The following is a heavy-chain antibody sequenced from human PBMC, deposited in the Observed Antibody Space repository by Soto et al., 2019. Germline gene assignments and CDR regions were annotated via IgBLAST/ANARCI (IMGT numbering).Heavy chain of an antibody. Sequence: ASVKVSCKASGYTLTSYDINWVRQDNGQGLAWMGWMNPNSGNTGYAQKFQGRVTMTRNTSISTAYMELSSLRSEDTAVYYCARVLSWASYYDFCSGHHNYYYYGLDVWGQGTTVTVSS. CDR1: GYTLTSYD. J-gene: IGHJ6*02. CDR2: MNPNSGNT. CDR3: ARVLSWASYYDFCSGHHNYYYYGLDV. D-gene: IGHD3-3*01. V-gene: IGHV1-8*01.